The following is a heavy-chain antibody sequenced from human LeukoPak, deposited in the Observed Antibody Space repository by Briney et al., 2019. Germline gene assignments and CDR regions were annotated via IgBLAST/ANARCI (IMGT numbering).Heavy chain of an antibody. Sequence: GGSLRLSCAASGFNFRDSAMHWVRQAPGKWLEGVAVISYDGTNKYYADSVKGRFTISRDNSKNTLFPQMNSLRLEDTAVYYCAADYGDYVSPSDWGQGTLVTVSS. CDR1: GFNFRDSA. CDR2: ISYDGTNK. CDR3: AADYGDYVSPSD. V-gene: IGHV3-30*04. D-gene: IGHD4-17*01. J-gene: IGHJ4*02.